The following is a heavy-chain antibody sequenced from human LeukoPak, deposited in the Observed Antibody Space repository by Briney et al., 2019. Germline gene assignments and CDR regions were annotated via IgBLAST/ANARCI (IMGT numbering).Heavy chain of an antibody. CDR3: ARVHTYYYDSSVLYFDY. CDR2: INWNGGST. J-gene: IGHJ4*02. D-gene: IGHD3-22*01. V-gene: IGHV3-20*04. Sequence: PGGSLRLSCAASGFTFDDYGMSWVRQAPGKGLEWVSGINWNGGSTGYADSVKGRFTISRDNAKNSLYLQMNSLRAEDTALYYCARVHTYYYDSSVLYFDYWGQGTLVTVSS. CDR1: GFTFDDYG.